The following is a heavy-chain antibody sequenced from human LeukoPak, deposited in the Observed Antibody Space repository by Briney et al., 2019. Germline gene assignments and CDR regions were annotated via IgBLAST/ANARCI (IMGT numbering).Heavy chain of an antibody. CDR2: ISSSSTI. Sequence: GGSLRLSCAASGFTFSSYSMNWVRQAPGKGLEWVSYISSSSTIYYADSVKGRFTISRDNAKNSLYLQMNSLRDEDTAVYYCATLPSITMIVVDAFDIWGQGTMVTVSS. CDR1: GFTFSSYS. V-gene: IGHV3-48*02. J-gene: IGHJ3*02. CDR3: ATLPSITMIVVDAFDI. D-gene: IGHD3-22*01.